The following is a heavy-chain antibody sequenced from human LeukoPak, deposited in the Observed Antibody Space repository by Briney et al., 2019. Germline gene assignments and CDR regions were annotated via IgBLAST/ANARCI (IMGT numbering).Heavy chain of an antibody. CDR2: ISSSSDYI. D-gene: IGHD4/OR15-4a*01. CDR1: GFTFSDYS. Sequence: GGSLRLSCAASGFTFSDYSMNWVRQAPGKGLEWVSSISSSSDYIYYADSVKGRFTISRDNAKNSLYLQMNSLRAEDTALYYCVRIPNSANFPNWFDPWGQGTLVTVSS. V-gene: IGHV3-21*01. CDR3: VRIPNSANFPNWFDP. J-gene: IGHJ5*02.